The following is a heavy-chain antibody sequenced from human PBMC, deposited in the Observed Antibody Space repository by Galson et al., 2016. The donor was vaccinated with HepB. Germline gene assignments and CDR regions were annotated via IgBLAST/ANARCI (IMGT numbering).Heavy chain of an antibody. Sequence: TLSLTCTVSGGSISSYYWNWIRQPPGKGLEWIGYIYYSGSTNYNPSLKSRVTISVDTSKNQFSLKLSSVTAADTAVYYCARDPMRFAFDLWGQGTMVTVSS. CDR2: IYYSGST. V-gene: IGHV4-59*01. J-gene: IGHJ3*01. CDR3: ARDPMRFAFDL. CDR1: GGSISSYY.